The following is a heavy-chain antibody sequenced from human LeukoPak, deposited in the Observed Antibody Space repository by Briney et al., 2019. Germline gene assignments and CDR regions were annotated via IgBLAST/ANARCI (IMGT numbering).Heavy chain of an antibody. V-gene: IGHV3-7*01. D-gene: IGHD2-15*01. CDR3: ARDSASQDIVVVVAAGFFDY. CDR2: IKQDGSEK. CDR1: GFTFSSYA. J-gene: IGHJ4*02. Sequence: GGSLRLSCAASGFTFSSYAMSWVRQAPGKGLEWVANIKQDGSEKYYVDSVKGRFTISRDNAKNSLYLQMNSLRAEDTAVYYCARDSASQDIVVVVAAGFFDYWGQGTLVTVSS.